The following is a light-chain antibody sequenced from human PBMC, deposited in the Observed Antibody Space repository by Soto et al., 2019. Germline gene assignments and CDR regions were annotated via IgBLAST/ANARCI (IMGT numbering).Light chain of an antibody. CDR1: QSINSW. V-gene: IGKV1-5*01. J-gene: IGKJ2*01. Sequence: DIQMTQSPSTLSASVGDRVTITCRASQSINSWLAWYQQKTGKDPKLMIYDASSLASGVPSRFSGSGSGTEFTIAISSLQPADFATYYCQPYNSYSPYTFGQGTKLEIK. CDR2: DAS. CDR3: QPYNSYSPYT.